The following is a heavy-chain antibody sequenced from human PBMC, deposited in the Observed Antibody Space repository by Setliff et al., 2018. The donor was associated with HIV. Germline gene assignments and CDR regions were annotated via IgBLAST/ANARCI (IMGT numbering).Heavy chain of an antibody. D-gene: IGHD1-26*01. CDR1: GYTFTGYY. CDR3: ARGTRVGANDAFDI. CDR2: INPNSGGT. V-gene: IGHV1-2*06. J-gene: IGHJ3*02. Sequence: GASVKVSCKASGYTFTGYYMRWVRQAPGQGLEWMGRINPNSGGTNYAQKSQGRVTMTRDTSISTAYMELSRLRSDDTAVYYCARGTRVGANDAFDIWGQGTMVTVSS.